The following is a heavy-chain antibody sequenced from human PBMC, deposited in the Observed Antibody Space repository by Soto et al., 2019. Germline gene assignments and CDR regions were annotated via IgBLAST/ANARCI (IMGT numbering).Heavy chain of an antibody. CDR1: GGTFSSYA. CDR2: IIPIFGTA. V-gene: IGHV1-69*13. J-gene: IGHJ5*02. D-gene: IGHD2-21*02. Sequence: ASVKVSCKASGGTFSSYAISWVRQAPGQGLEWMGGIIPIFGTANYAQKFQGRVTITADESTSTAYMELSSLRSEDTAVYYCARDQVTALTFNWFDPWGQGTLVTVSS. CDR3: ARDQVTALTFNWFDP.